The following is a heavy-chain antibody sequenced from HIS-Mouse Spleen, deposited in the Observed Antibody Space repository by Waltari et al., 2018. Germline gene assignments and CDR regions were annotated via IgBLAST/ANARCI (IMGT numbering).Heavy chain of an antibody. V-gene: IGHV3-13*01. CDR2: IGTAGDT. CDR1: AFTFVSSD. J-gene: IGHJ3*02. CDR3: ARGYYYDSSGYDAFDI. D-gene: IGHD3-22*01. Sequence: EVQLVESGGGLVQPGGSLRLSCAAAAFTFVSSDLHCVPQATGKGLEWVSAIGTAGDTYYPGSVKGRFTISRENAKNSLYLQMNSLRAGDTAVYYCARGYYYDSSGYDAFDIWGQGTMVTVSS.